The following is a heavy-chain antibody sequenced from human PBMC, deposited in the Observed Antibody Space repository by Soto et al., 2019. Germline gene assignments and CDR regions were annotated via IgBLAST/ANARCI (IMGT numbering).Heavy chain of an antibody. CDR3: ASKGGYCTNGVCYSPFDY. J-gene: IGHJ4*02. Sequence: SVKVSCKASGGTFSSYAISWVRQAPGQGLEWMGGIIPIFGTANYAQKFQGRVTITADESTSTAYMELSSLRSEDTAVYYCASKGGYCTNGVCYSPFDYWGQGTLVTAPQ. D-gene: IGHD2-8*01. CDR2: IIPIFGTA. V-gene: IGHV1-69*13. CDR1: GGTFSSYA.